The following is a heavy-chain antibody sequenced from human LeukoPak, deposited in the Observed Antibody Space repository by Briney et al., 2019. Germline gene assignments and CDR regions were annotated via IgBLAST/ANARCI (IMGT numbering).Heavy chain of an antibody. J-gene: IGHJ1*01. CDR2: IDFTSRYI. CDR3: ATPAAGPGAEYSLY. CDR1: GFTFSSYS. V-gene: IGHV3-21*01. D-gene: IGHD6-13*01. Sequence: GGSLRLSCAASGFTFSSYSMNWVRQAPGKGLEWVSSIDFTSRYIYNADSVKGRFTTSRDNAKNSLDLQMNSLRVEDTAVYYCATPAAGPGAEYSLYWGQGTLVIVSS.